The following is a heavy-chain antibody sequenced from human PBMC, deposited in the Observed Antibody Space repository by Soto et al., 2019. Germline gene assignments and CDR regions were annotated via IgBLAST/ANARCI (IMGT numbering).Heavy chain of an antibody. CDR1: GFTFSSYA. J-gene: IGHJ4*02. Sequence: GGSLRLSCAASGFTFSSYAMSWVRQAPGKGLEWVSAISGSGGSTYYADSVKGRFTISRDNSKNTLYLQMNSLRAEDTAVYYCAKWAYCSGGSCYGGPFDYWGQGTLVTVSS. D-gene: IGHD2-15*01. CDR2: ISGSGGST. CDR3: AKWAYCSGGSCYGGPFDY. V-gene: IGHV3-23*01.